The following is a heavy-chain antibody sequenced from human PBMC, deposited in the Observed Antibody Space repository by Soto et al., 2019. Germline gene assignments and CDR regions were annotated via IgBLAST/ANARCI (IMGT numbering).Heavy chain of an antibody. J-gene: IGHJ6*02. V-gene: IGHV4-59*01. D-gene: IGHD2-21*02. CDR1: GGSISGYY. CDR3: ARDLWGYCGTDCYPLDV. CDR2: MYNTGST. Sequence: SETLCLTCTVSGGSISGYYWSCIRQPPGKGLEWIGYMYNTGSTVYNPSFKSRVTISVDTSKNQFSLKLNSVTAADTAVYYCARDLWGYCGTDCYPLDVWGQGTTVT.